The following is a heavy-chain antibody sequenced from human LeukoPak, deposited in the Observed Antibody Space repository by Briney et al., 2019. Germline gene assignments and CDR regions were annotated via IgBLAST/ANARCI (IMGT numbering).Heavy chain of an antibody. V-gene: IGHV3-7*01. CDR2: IKQDGSEK. D-gene: IGHD6-13*01. CDR3: AILAAKPGDDAFDI. Sequence: GGSLRLSCAASGFMFNRYWVTWVRQAPGKGLEWVANIKQDGSEKYYVDSVKGRFTISRDYAKNSLYLQMNSLRAEDTAVYYCAILAAKPGDDAFDIWGQGTTVPVSS. J-gene: IGHJ3*02. CDR1: GFMFNRYW.